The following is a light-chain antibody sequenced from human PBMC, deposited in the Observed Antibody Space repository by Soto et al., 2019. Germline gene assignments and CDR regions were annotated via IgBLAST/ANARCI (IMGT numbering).Light chain of an antibody. V-gene: IGKV3-20*01. Sequence: VLTQSPGNLSLSPGERVTLSCRARQIVTSRYLAWYQQKPGQAPRLIIYHAANRAAGSPDRFSGSGSGTNFTITITGLEPEANAVYCCQQYGITPVTFGQVTKVEIK. CDR1: QIVTSRY. CDR3: QQYGITPVT. CDR2: HAA. J-gene: IGKJ1*01.